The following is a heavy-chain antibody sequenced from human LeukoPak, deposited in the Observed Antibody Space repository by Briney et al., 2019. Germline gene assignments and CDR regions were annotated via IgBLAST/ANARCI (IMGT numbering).Heavy chain of an antibody. CDR2: INPSGGST. Sequence: ASVKVSCKASGYTFTSYYMHWVRQDPGQGLEWMGLINPSGGSTRYAQKFQGGVTMTRDTSTSTVYMELSSLRSEDTAVYYCARERGLSSQGDAFDIWGQGTMVTVSS. CDR1: GYTFTSYY. CDR3: ARERGLSSQGDAFDI. D-gene: IGHD6-13*01. J-gene: IGHJ3*02. V-gene: IGHV1-46*01.